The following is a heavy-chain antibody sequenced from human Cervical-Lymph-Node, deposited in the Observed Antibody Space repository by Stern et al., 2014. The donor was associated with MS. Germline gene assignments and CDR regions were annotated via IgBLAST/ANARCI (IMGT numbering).Heavy chain of an antibody. CDR2: VYYSGIT. CDR3: ARGVTAVTNYVPNWCFDL. Sequence: QVQLQESGPGLVKPSETLSLTCSVSGGSITNRDYWGWIRQSPGKGLEWIGSVYYSGITYYRPSLKHRATISIDTSQNHFSLQLPSVTATDTAVYFCARGVTAVTNYVPNWCFDLWGRGTLVTISS. D-gene: IGHD4-11*01. V-gene: IGHV4-39*02. J-gene: IGHJ2*01. CDR1: GGSITNRDY.